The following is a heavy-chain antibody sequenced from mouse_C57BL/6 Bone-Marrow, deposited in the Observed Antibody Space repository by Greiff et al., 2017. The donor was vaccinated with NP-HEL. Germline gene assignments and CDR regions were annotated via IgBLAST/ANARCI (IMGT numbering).Heavy chain of an antibody. CDR1: GYAFTNYL. CDR2: INPGSGGT. J-gene: IGHJ4*01. CDR3: ARRWLLHTYAMDY. D-gene: IGHD2-3*01. V-gene: IGHV1-54*01. Sequence: VQLQQSGAELVRPGTSVKVSCKASGYAFTNYLIEWVKQRPGQGLEWIGVINPGSGGTNYNEKFKGKATLTADKSSSTAYMQLSGLTSEGSAVYFCARRWLLHTYAMDYWGQGTSVTVSS.